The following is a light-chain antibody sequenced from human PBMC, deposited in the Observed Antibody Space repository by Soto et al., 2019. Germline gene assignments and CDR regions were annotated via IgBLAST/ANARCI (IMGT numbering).Light chain of an antibody. CDR1: QTIYQA. V-gene: IGKV1-39*01. CDR3: QQSFTSIFT. J-gene: IGKJ3*01. Sequence: DIPMTQSPSSLSASVGDRVTITCRASQTIYQALNWYHQKPGKAPRLLISSATALQRGVPSRFSGSGYGAEFTLIISSLLPEDFGTYYCQQSFTSIFTFGPGNKVDV. CDR2: SAT.